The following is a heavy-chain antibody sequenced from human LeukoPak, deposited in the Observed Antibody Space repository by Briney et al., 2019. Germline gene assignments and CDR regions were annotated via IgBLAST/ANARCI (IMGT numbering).Heavy chain of an antibody. J-gene: IGHJ4*02. V-gene: IGHV4-34*01. Sequence: PSETLSLTCAVYGGSFSGYYWSWIRQPPGKGLEWIGEINHSGSTNYNPSLKSRVTISVDTSKNQFSLKLSSVTAADTAVYYCASRLVGATGIDYWGQGTLVTVSS. CDR3: ASRLVGATGIDY. CDR2: INHSGST. CDR1: GGSFSGYY. D-gene: IGHD1-26*01.